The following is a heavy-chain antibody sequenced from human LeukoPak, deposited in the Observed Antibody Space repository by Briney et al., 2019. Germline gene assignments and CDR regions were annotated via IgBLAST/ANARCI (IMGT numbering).Heavy chain of an antibody. J-gene: IGHJ4*02. CDR1: GFTLSSNE. Sequence: PGGSLRLSCAASGFTLSSNEMSSVRQAPGKGLEWVSPIIGGSTYYADTRKGKFTISRDKHKTTLHLQMKSLRAEARALFYSHSVGVPADRLYWGQGTLVTVSS. CDR2: IIGGST. V-gene: IGHV3-38-3*01. D-gene: IGHD2-2*01. CDR3: HSVGVPADRLY.